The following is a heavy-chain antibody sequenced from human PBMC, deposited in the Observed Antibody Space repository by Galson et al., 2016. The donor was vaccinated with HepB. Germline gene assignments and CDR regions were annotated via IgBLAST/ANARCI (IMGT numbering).Heavy chain of an antibody. CDR3: ARDPHGAGSSGPPAHDAFDI. CDR2: SNSDGRST. D-gene: IGHD6-19*01. Sequence: SLRLSCAASGFTFSSDWMHWVRQGPGRGLVWVSRSNSDGRSTSYADSVKGRFTISRDNAKNTLYLQMNSLRADDTGVYYCARDPHGAGSSGPPAHDAFDIWGQGTMVTVSS. J-gene: IGHJ3*02. V-gene: IGHV3-74*01. CDR1: GFTFSSDW.